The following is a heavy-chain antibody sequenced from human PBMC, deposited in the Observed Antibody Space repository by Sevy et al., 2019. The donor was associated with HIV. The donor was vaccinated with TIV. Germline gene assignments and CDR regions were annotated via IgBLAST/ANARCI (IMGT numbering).Heavy chain of an antibody. V-gene: IGHV3-30-3*01. Sequence: GGSLRLSCAASGFTFSSYAMHWVRQAPGKGLEWVAVISYDGSNKYYADSVKGRFTISRDNSKNTLYLQMNSLRAEDTAVYYCARDGGGGYCSGGSCLYRFDPWGQGTLVTVSS. D-gene: IGHD2-15*01. CDR3: ARDGGGGYCSGGSCLYRFDP. CDR1: GFTFSSYA. CDR2: ISYDGSNK. J-gene: IGHJ5*02.